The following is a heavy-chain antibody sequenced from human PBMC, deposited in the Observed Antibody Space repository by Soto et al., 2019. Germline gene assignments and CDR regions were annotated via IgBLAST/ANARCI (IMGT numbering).Heavy chain of an antibody. CDR1: GFTFSSCA. CDR2: IIDRGGST. J-gene: IGHJ6*02. Sequence: EVQLLESGGGLVQPGGSLRLSCAASGFTFSSCAMGWVRQAPGKGLEWVSDIIDRGGSTYYADSVKGRFTISRDNSKSTLDLQMNSLRAEDTALYYCAKGRSYYYYYGVDVWGLGTTVTGSS. CDR3: AKGRSYYYYYGVDV. V-gene: IGHV3-23*01.